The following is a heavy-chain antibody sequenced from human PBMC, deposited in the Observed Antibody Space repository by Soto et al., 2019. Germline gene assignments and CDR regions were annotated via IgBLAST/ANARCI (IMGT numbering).Heavy chain of an antibody. CDR1: LFTFSSYA. J-gene: IGHJ4*02. Sequence: SLRLSCAASLFTFSSYAISWVRQSPGKGLEWVSAISGSGGSTYYADSVKGRFTISRDNSKNTLYLQMNSLRAEDTAVYYCAKHLDTAMVKPFDYWGQGTLVTVSS. CDR2: ISGSGGST. D-gene: IGHD5-18*01. V-gene: IGHV3-23*01. CDR3: AKHLDTAMVKPFDY.